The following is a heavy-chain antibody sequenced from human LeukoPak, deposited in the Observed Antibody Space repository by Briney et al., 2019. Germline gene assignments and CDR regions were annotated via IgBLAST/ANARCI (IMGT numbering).Heavy chain of an antibody. CDR2: INPSGGST. CDR3: ARGPFTFGGGYSYYYYMDV. D-gene: IGHD3-16*01. J-gene: IGHJ6*03. Sequence: ASVKVSCKASGYTFTSDSMHWVRQAPGQGLEWMGIINPSGGSTSYARKFQGRVTMTRDMSTSTVYMELSSLRSEDTAVYYCARGPFTFGGGYSYYYYMDVWGKGTTVTVSS. CDR1: GYTFTSDS. V-gene: IGHV1-46*01.